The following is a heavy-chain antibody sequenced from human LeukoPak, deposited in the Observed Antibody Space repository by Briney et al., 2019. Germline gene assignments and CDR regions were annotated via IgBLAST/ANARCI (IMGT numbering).Heavy chain of an antibody. J-gene: IGHJ4*02. CDR3: ASTHCGGDCWSDY. D-gene: IGHD2-21*02. Sequence: ASVKVSCKASGGTFSSYAISWVRQAPGQGLERMGGIIPIFGTANYAQKFQGRVTMTTDTSTSTAYMELRSLRSDDTAVYYCASTHCGGDCWSDYWGQGTLVTVSS. CDR2: IIPIFGTA. CDR1: GGTFSSYA. V-gene: IGHV1-69*05.